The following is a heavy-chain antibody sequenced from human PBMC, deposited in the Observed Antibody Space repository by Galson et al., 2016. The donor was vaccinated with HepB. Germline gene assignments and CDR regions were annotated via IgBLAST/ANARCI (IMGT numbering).Heavy chain of an antibody. V-gene: IGHV4-39*01. CDR1: GGSISSAFC. CDR3: ARLFDTDTHYMNFVS. Sequence: SETLSLTCTVSGGSISSAFCWGWIRQSPGTGLEWIANIHNDGRTFYNPSLRSRFTISRDTPRNQFSLRLTSLTAAHTAVYYCARLFDTDTHYMNFVSWGQGILVTVSA. CDR2: IHNDGRT. D-gene: IGHD3-3*01. J-gene: IGHJ4*02.